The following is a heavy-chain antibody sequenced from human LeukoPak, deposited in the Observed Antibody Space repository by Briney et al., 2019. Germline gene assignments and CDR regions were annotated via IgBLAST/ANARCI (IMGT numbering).Heavy chain of an antibody. Sequence: GGSLRLSCAASGFTFSSYWMRWVPHAPGRGVECVTNIKQDGCEKYYVGAAKGRFTLSRDNAENALYLQMNSLRAEDKAVYYCARVDSFLWGGKYCSSTTCFSSAFDIWGQGTMVTVSS. D-gene: IGHD2-2*01. V-gene: IGHV3-7*01. CDR1: GFTFSSYW. CDR2: IKQDGCEK. CDR3: ARVDSFLWGGKYCSSTTCFSSAFDI. J-gene: IGHJ3*02.